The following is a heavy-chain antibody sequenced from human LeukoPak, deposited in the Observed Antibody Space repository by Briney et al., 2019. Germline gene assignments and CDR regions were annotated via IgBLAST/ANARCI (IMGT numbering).Heavy chain of an antibody. D-gene: IGHD6-19*01. CDR3: AREWMRGIAVAGQFDP. CDR2: IRYDGSNK. CDR1: GFTFSSYG. Sequence: GGSLRLSCAASGFTFSSYGMHWVRQAPGKGLEWVAFIRYDGSNKYYADSVKGRFTISRDNSKNTLYLQMNSLRAEDTAVYYCAREWMRGIAVAGQFDPWGQGTLVTVSS. V-gene: IGHV3-30*02. J-gene: IGHJ5*02.